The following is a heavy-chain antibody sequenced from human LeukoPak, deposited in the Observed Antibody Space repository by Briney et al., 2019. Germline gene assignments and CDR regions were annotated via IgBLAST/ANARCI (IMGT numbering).Heavy chain of an antibody. CDR1: GGSISSSSYY. CDR2: IYYSGST. J-gene: IGHJ5*02. Sequence: PSETLSLTCTVSGGSISSSSYYWGWIRQHPGKGLEWIGYIYYSGSTYYNPSLKSRVTISVDTSKNQFSLKLSSVTAADTAVYYCARGHPYYYGSGRTPRNWFDPWGQGTLVTVSS. V-gene: IGHV4-31*03. CDR3: ARGHPYYYGSGRTPRNWFDP. D-gene: IGHD3-10*01.